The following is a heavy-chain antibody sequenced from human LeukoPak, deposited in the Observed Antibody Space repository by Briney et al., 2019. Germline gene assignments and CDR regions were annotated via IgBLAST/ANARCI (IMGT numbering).Heavy chain of an antibody. V-gene: IGHV3-23*01. CDR1: GFTFSIYA. Sequence: GGSLRLSCAASGFTFSIYAMSGVRQAPGKGLEWVSAITASGGSTYYADSVKGRFTISRDNYKNTLYLQMNSLRAEDTAVYYCAKDGQVVPAAYFDYWGQGTLVTVSS. D-gene: IGHD2-2*01. CDR3: AKDGQVVPAAYFDY. CDR2: ITASGGST. J-gene: IGHJ4*02.